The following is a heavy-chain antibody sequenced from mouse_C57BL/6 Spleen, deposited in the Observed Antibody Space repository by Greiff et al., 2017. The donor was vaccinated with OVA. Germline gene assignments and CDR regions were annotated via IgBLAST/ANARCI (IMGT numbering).Heavy chain of an antibody. CDR1: GFTFSDYY. Sequence: EVMLEEPGGGLVQPGGSLKLSCAASGFTFSDYYMYWVRQTPEKRLEWVAYISTGGGSTYYPDTVKGRSTITRDNAKNTLYLQMSRLKSEDTAVYYGARRVYYGSSYRAMDYWGQGTSVTVSS. J-gene: IGHJ4*01. V-gene: IGHV5-12*01. CDR2: ISTGGGST. CDR3: ARRVYYGSSYRAMDY. D-gene: IGHD1-1*01.